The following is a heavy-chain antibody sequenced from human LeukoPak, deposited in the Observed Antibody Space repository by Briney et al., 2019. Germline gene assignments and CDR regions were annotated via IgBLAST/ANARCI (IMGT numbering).Heavy chain of an antibody. CDR1: GYTFTGYY. V-gene: IGHV1-2*02. Sequence: ASVKVSCKASGYTFTGYYMNWVRQAPGQGLEWMGWINPDNGGTNYAQKFQGRVIMTRDTSITTVYMELSGLRSDDTAIYYCARGDYYGSPKTVAAWGQGTLVTVSS. CDR3: ARGDYYGSPKTVAA. J-gene: IGHJ5*02. CDR2: INPDNGGT. D-gene: IGHD3-10*01.